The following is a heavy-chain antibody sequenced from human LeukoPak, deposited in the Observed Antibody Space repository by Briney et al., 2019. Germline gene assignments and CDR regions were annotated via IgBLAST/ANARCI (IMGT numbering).Heavy chain of an antibody. CDR3: ARGDDILTGYPSFDY. V-gene: IGHV4-59*01. D-gene: IGHD3-9*01. CDR2: IYYSGST. Sequence: SETLSLTCTVSGGSISSYYWSWIRQPPGKGLEWIGYIYYSGSTNYNPFLKSRVTISVDTSKNQFSLKLSSVTAADTAVYYCARGDDILTGYPSFDYWGQGTLVTVSS. CDR1: GGSISSYY. J-gene: IGHJ4*02.